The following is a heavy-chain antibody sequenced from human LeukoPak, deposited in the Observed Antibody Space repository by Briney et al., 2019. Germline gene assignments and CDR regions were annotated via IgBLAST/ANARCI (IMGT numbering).Heavy chain of an antibody. V-gene: IGHV3-30*02. J-gene: IGHJ6*02. D-gene: IGHD6-6*01. CDR2: IWYDGSNK. CDR1: GFTFSSYG. Sequence: GGSLRLSCAASGFTFSSYGMHWVRQAPGKGLEWVAVIWYDGSNKYYAYSVKGRFTISRDNSKNTLYLQMNSLRAEDTAVYYCAKDLGSSPYYYYGMDVWGQGTTVTVSS. CDR3: AKDLGSSPYYYYGMDV.